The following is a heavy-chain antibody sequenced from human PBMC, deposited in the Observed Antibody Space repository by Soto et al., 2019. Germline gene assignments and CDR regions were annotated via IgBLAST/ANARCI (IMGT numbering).Heavy chain of an antibody. CDR2: IYWDDDK. CDR3: AHRRVSDSCYDYRYYYYGMDV. J-gene: IGHJ6*02. Sequence: SVPTLVNPTQTLTLTRTFSGFSLSTSGGGVGWIRQPPGKALEWLALIYWDDDKRYSPSLKSRLTITNDTSKNQVVLTMTNMDPVDTATYYSAHRRVSDSCYDYRYYYYGMDVCGQGTTVTVSS. V-gene: IGHV2-5*02. D-gene: IGHD5-12*01. CDR1: GFSLSTSGGG.